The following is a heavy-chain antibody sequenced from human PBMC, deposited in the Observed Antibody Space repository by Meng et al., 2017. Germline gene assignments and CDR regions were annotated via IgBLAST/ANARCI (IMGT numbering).Heavy chain of an antibody. CDR2: INAGNGNT. V-gene: IGHV1-3*01. CDR3: ARDSDGSYDSSGYYLVRQYYYYGMDV. Sequence: ASVKVSCKASGYTFTSYAMHWVRQAPGQRLEWMGWINAGNGNTKYSQKFQGRVTITRDTSASTAYMELSSLRSEGTAVYYCARDSDGSYDSSGYYLVRQYYYYGMDVWGQGTTVTVSS. CDR1: GYTFTSYA. J-gene: IGHJ6*02. D-gene: IGHD3-22*01.